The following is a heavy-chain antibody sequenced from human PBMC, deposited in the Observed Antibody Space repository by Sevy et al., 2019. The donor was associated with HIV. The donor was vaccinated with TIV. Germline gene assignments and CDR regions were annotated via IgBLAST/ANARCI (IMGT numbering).Heavy chain of an antibody. J-gene: IGHJ4*02. Sequence: GGSLRLSGAASGFTFSNFAMGWVRQAPGKGLDWISGISGTGDYTYYADSVKGRFTISRDNSKNTLFLQMNSLRAEDTAIFYCAKKMGGGSGMAFLVDYWGQGTLVTVSS. D-gene: IGHD5-18*01. CDR2: ISGTGDYT. CDR1: GFTFSNFA. CDR3: AKKMGGGSGMAFLVDY. V-gene: IGHV3-23*01.